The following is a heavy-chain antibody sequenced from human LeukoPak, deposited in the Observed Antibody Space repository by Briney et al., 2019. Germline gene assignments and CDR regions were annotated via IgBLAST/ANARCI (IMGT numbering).Heavy chain of an antibody. V-gene: IGHV3-21*01. CDR2: ISSGSTSI. CDR3: ASRYCTTTKCYSFNL. J-gene: IGHJ3*01. CDR1: VFSFSTYS. Sequence: GGSLRLSCAASVFSFSTYSMNWVRQAPGKGLEWVSSISSGSTSIFYADSVKGRFSISRDNAKNSLYLQMNSLRVEDTAVYYCASRYCTTTKCYSFNLWGQGTMVTVS. D-gene: IGHD2-2*01.